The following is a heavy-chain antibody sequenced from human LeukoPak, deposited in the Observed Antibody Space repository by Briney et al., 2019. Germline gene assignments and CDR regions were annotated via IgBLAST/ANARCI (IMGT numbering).Heavy chain of an antibody. CDR2: ISSSGSTI. J-gene: IGHJ4*02. Sequence: PGGSLRLSCAASGFTFSSYVMNWVRQAPGKGLEWVSYISSSGSTIYYADSVKGRFTISRDNAKNSLYLQMNSLRAEDTAVYYCARVITMVRGVIPELVFDYWGQGTLVTVSS. CDR3: ARVITMVRGVIPELVFDY. CDR1: GFTFSSYV. V-gene: IGHV3-48*03. D-gene: IGHD3-10*01.